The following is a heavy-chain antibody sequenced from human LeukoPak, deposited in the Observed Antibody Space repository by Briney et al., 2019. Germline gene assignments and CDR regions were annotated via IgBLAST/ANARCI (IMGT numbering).Heavy chain of an antibody. CDR2: ISSSGSYI. Sequence: GGSLRLSCAASGFTFSSYSMNWVRQAPGKGLEWVSSISSSGSYIYYADSVKGRFTISRDNAKNSLYLQMNSLRAEDTAVYYCALQRWGWYFDLWGRGTLVTVSS. V-gene: IGHV3-21*04. D-gene: IGHD5-24*01. CDR1: GFTFSSYS. J-gene: IGHJ2*01. CDR3: ALQRWGWYFDL.